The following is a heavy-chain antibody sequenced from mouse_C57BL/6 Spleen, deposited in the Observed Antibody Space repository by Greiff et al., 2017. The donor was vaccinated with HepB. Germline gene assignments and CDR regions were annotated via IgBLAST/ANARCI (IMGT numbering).Heavy chain of an antibody. Sequence: VQVVESGPGLVAPSQSLSITCTVSGFSLTSYAISWVRQPPGKGLEWLGVIWTGGGTNYNSALKSRLSISKDNSKSQVFLKMNSLQTDDTARYYCARNSLYGYDEDYYAMDYWGQGTSVTVSS. CDR2: IWTGGGT. CDR1: GFSLTSYA. CDR3: ARNSLYGYDEDYYAMDY. J-gene: IGHJ4*01. V-gene: IGHV2-9-1*01. D-gene: IGHD2-2*01.